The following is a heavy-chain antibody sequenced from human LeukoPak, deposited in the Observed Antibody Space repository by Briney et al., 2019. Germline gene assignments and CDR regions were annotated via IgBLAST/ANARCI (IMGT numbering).Heavy chain of an antibody. CDR1: GFTFSSYA. Sequence: PGGSLRLSCAASGFTFSSYAMSWVRQAPGKGLEWVSAISGSGGSTYYADSVKGRFTISRDNSKNTLYLQMNSLRAEDTAVYYCAKDAAYYYDSSGYPRGYWGQGTLVTVSS. V-gene: IGHV3-23*01. D-gene: IGHD3-22*01. J-gene: IGHJ4*02. CDR2: ISGSGGST. CDR3: AKDAAYYYDSSGYPRGY.